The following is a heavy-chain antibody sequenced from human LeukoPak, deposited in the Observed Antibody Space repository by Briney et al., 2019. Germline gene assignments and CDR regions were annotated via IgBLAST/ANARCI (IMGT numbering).Heavy chain of an antibody. CDR2: IYYSGST. CDR1: AGSISSSSYY. Sequence: SETLSLTCTVSAGSISSSSYYWGWLRQPPGKGLEWIGSIYYSGSTYYNPSLKRRATISVDTYQNQFSLKLSSVTAEDTAVYYCARHSFDYGDYTGGQGTLVTVSS. J-gene: IGHJ4*02. V-gene: IGHV4-39*01. CDR3: ARHSFDYGDYT. D-gene: IGHD4-17*01.